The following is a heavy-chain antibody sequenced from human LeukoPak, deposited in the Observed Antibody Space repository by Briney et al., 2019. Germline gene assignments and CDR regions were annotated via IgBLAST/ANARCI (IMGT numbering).Heavy chain of an antibody. V-gene: IGHV3-33*01. J-gene: IGHJ6*02. CDR3: ARDLTVTTGSYYYYYVMDV. D-gene: IGHD4-17*01. Sequence: PGGSLRLSRAAYGFMFSSNGMHWVRQAPGKGLEWVAVIWYDGSNKYYGDSVKGRFTISRDNSKNTLYLQMTSLRAEDTAVYYCARDLTVTTGSYYYYYVMDVWGQGTTVTVSS. CDR2: IWYDGSNK. CDR1: GFMFSSNG.